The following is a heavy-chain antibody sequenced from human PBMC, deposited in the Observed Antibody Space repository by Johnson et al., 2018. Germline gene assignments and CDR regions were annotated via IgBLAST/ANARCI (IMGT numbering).Heavy chain of an antibody. J-gene: IGHJ4*02. Sequence: EVQLVESGGGLVQPGRSLRLSCAGSGFTFDDYAMRWVRQAPGKGLEWVSGISWNSVHIDYADAVKGRFTISRDNAKTSLYLQMNSLRPEDTALYYCAKDPYSRSSAYFDYWGQGTLVTVSS. V-gene: IGHV3-9*01. D-gene: IGHD6-6*01. CDR1: GFTFDDYA. CDR3: AKDPYSRSSAYFDY. CDR2: ISWNSVHI.